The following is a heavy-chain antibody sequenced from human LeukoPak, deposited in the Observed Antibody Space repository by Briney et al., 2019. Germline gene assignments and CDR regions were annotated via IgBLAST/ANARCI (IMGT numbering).Heavy chain of an antibody. D-gene: IGHD6-6*01. J-gene: IGHJ4*02. CDR2: ISYDGSNK. CDR3: ARPRLRWQLAIYYFDY. Sequence: PGGSLRLSCAASGFTFSSYAMHWVRQAPGKGLEWVAVISYDGSNKYYADSVKGRFTISRDNSKNTLYLQMNSLRAEDTAVYYCARPRLRWQLAIYYFDYWGQGTLVTVSS. CDR1: GFTFSSYA. V-gene: IGHV3-30-3*01.